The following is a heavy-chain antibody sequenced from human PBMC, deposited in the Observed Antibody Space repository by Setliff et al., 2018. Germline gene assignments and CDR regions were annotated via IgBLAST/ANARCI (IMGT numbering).Heavy chain of an antibody. D-gene: IGHD2-21*02. CDR3: AREEVIVMTVNNYYYYMDV. J-gene: IGHJ6*03. V-gene: IGHV1-69*05. CDR2: ISANFRTT. CDR1: GYTFSNYG. Sequence: GASVKVSCKASGYTFSNYGISWVRQAPGQGLEWMGWISANFRTTSYAQKFQGRVTISTDESTMAAYMELNSLRPEDTAMYYCAREEVIVMTVNNYYYYMDVWGKGTTVTVSS.